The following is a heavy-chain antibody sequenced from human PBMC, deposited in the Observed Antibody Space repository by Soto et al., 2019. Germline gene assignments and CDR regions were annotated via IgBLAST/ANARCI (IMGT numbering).Heavy chain of an antibody. J-gene: IGHJ4*02. D-gene: IGHD1-1*01. Sequence: SETLSLTCAVYGGSFSSSNWWSWVRQPPGKGLEWIGEIYHSGSTNYNPSLKTLVTISVDKSKNQSSLKLSSVTAADTAVYYCARLDGRGYWGQGTLVTVSS. CDR1: GGSFSSSNW. CDR3: ARLDGRGY. CDR2: IYHSGST. V-gene: IGHV4-4*02.